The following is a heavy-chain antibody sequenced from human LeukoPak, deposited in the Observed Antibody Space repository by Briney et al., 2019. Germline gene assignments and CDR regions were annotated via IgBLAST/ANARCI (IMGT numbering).Heavy chain of an antibody. CDR3: ARGGWYKIVY. CDR2: IYYSGST. D-gene: IGHD6-19*01. Sequence: SETLSLTCTVSGGSISSSSYYWGWIRPPPGKGLEWIGSIYYSGSTYYNPSLKSRVTISVDTSKNQFSLKLSSVPAADTAVYYCARGGWYKIVYWGQGTLVTVSS. J-gene: IGHJ4*02. CDR1: GGSISSSSYY. V-gene: IGHV4-39*01.